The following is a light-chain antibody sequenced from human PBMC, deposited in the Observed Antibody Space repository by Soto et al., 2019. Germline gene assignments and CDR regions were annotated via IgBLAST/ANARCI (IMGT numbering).Light chain of an antibody. Sequence: QSVLTQTPSASGTPGQRVTISCSGSSSNIGSNYVYWYQQLPGTAPKLLIYRSNQRPSGVPDRFSGSKSGTSASLAISGLRSGDEADYYCASWDDSLSGAVFGGGTQLTVL. CDR1: SSNIGSNY. CDR3: ASWDDSLSGAV. J-gene: IGLJ7*01. CDR2: RSN. V-gene: IGLV1-47*01.